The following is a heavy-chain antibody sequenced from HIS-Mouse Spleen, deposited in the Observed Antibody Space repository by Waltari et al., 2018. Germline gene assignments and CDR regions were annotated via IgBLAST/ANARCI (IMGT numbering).Heavy chain of an antibody. D-gene: IGHD6-13*01. CDR1: GGSISISSYH. CDR3: AREIPYSSSWYDWYFDL. V-gene: IGHV4-39*07. Sequence: QLQLQESGPGLVKPSETLSLTCTVSGGSISISSYHWGWIRQPPGTGLEWIGSIYYSGSTYYNPSLKSRVTISVDTSKNQFSLKLSSVTAADTAVYYCAREIPYSSSWYDWYFDLWGRGTLVTVSS. CDR2: IYYSGST. J-gene: IGHJ2*01.